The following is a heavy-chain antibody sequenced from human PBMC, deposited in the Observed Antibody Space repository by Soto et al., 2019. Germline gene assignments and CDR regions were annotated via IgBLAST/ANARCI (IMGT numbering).Heavy chain of an antibody. V-gene: IGHV1-18*01. CDR3: ARMGDVPYYYYGMDV. CDR1: GYTFSRSG. J-gene: IGHJ6*02. CDR2: INGYNGNT. Sequence: QVQLVQSGAEVKKPGASVKVSCKASGYTFSRSGISWVRQAPGQGLEWMGWINGYNGNTNYTRKMQGRITMTTETRTSTAYMDLGSLRSDDTAVYYCARMGDVPYYYYGMDVWGQGTTVIVSS. D-gene: IGHD3-16*01.